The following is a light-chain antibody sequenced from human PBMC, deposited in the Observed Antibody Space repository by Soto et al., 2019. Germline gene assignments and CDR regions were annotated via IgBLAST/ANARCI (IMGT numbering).Light chain of an antibody. Sequence: QSALTQPASVSGSPGQSITISCTGTGSDVGGYNYVSWYQQHPGKAPKLMIYEVSDRPSGISSRFSGSKSGNTASLTISGLQTEDEADYYCSSYTSSSTLFGTGTKVTVL. CDR2: EVS. V-gene: IGLV2-14*01. CDR1: GSDVGGYNY. CDR3: SSYTSSSTL. J-gene: IGLJ1*01.